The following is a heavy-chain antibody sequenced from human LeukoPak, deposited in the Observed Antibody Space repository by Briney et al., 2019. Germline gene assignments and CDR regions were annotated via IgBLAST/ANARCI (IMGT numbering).Heavy chain of an antibody. CDR1: GYTFTGYY. CDR2: INPNSGGT. J-gene: IGHJ4*02. Sequence: ASVKVSCKASGYTFTGYYMHWVRQAPGQGLEWMGWINPNSGGTNYAQKFQGRVTMTRDTSISTAYMELSRLRSDDTAVYYCARSEGGYCSSTSCYSFYYWGQGTLVTVSS. V-gene: IGHV1-2*02. CDR3: ARSEGGYCSSTSCYSFYY. D-gene: IGHD2-2*01.